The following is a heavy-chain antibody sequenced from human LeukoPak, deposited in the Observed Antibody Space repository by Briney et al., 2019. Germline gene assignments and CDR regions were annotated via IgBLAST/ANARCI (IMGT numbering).Heavy chain of an antibody. CDR2: IHYSGST. Sequence: PSETLSLTCTVSGGPLGSYYWTWIRQPPGKGLEWIAYIHYSGSTSSNPSLKSRVTVSVDTSNNQFSLKLTSVTAADTAVYYCARDDILTGYYGNFDFWGQGTLVTVSS. J-gene: IGHJ4*02. CDR1: GGPLGSYY. CDR3: ARDDILTGYYGNFDF. D-gene: IGHD3-9*01. V-gene: IGHV4-59*01.